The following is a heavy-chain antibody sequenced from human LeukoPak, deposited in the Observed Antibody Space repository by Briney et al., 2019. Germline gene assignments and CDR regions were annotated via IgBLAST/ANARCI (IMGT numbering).Heavy chain of an antibody. Sequence: PGGSLRLSCAASGFTFSGSAMHWVRQAPGKGPEWVAVISYDGSNKYYADSVKGRFTISRDNSKNTLYLQMNSLRAEDTAVYYCAREIPGHYFDYWGQGTLVTVSS. CDR1: GFTFSGSA. CDR2: ISYDGSNK. D-gene: IGHD1-14*01. J-gene: IGHJ4*02. CDR3: AREIPGHYFDY. V-gene: IGHV3-30*04.